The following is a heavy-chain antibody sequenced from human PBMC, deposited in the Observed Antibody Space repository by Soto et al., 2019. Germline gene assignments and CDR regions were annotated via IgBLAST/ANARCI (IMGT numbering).Heavy chain of an antibody. D-gene: IGHD3-3*01. V-gene: IGHV2-5*01. J-gene: IGHJ3*02. CDR2: IYWNDDK. CDR3: AHSLITIFGVDHDAFDI. Sequence: QITLKESGPTLVKPTQTLTLTCTFSGFSLSTSGVGVGWIRQPPGKALEWLALIYWNDDKRYSPSLKSRLTITKDTSKNQVVLTMTNMDPVDTATYYCAHSLITIFGVDHDAFDIWGQGTMVTVSS. CDR1: GFSLSTSGVG.